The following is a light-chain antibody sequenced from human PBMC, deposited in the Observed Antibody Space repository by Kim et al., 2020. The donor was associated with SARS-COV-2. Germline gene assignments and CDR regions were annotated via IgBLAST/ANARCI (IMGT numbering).Light chain of an antibody. V-gene: IGKV1-5*03. CDR1: QSISSS. J-gene: IGKJ1*01. Sequence: SACISDRVTITCRASQSISSSLAWYQQKPGKAPKLLLHKASSIQSGVPSRFSGSGSGTEFTLTISSLQPDDFATYYCHQYKSFSTFGQGTKVDIK. CDR2: KAS. CDR3: HQYKSFST.